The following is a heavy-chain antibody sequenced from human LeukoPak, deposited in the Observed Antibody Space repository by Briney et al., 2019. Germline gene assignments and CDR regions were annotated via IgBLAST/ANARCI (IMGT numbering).Heavy chain of an antibody. J-gene: IGHJ5*02. CDR1: GYPFTGYY. CDR3: ARGYRGYSYGLNWFDP. V-gene: IGHV1-2*02. Sequence: ASVKVSCKASGYPFTGYYMHWVRQAPGQGLEWMGWINPNSGGTNYAQKFQGRVTMTRDTSISTAYMELSRLRSDDTAVYYCARGYRGYSYGLNWFDPWGQGTLVTVSS. D-gene: IGHD5-18*01. CDR2: INPNSGGT.